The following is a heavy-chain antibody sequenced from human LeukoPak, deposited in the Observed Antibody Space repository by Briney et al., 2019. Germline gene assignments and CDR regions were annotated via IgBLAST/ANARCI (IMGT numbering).Heavy chain of an antibody. CDR2: IYYSGST. CDR1: GDSISGLY. CDR3: ARSEYSYGADAFDI. D-gene: IGHD5-18*01. J-gene: IGHJ3*02. Sequence: SETLSLTCTVSGDSISGLYWSWIRQSPGKGLEWIGYIYYSGSTNYSPSLKSRVTISVDTSKNQFSLKLSSVTAADTAVYYCARSEYSYGADAFDIWGQGTMVTVSS. V-gene: IGHV4-59*11.